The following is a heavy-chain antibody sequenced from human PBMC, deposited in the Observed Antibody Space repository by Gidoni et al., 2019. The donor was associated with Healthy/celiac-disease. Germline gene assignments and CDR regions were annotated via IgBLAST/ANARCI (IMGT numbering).Heavy chain of an antibody. V-gene: IGHV3-48*01. CDR2: ISSSSSTI. Sequence: EVQLVESGGGLVQPGGSLRLSGAASGFTFSSYSMNWVRQAPGKGLEWVSYISSSSSTISYADSVKGRFTISRDNAKNSLYLQMNSLRAEDTAVYYCASLPIGFGELLYDYWGQGTLVTVSS. CDR1: GFTFSSYS. D-gene: IGHD3-10*01. J-gene: IGHJ4*02. CDR3: ASLPIGFGELLYDY.